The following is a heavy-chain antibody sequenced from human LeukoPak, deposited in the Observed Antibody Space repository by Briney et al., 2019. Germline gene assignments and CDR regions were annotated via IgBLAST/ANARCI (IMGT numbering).Heavy chain of an antibody. V-gene: IGHV3-53*01. D-gene: IGHD2-2*01. CDR2: IYSGGST. Sequence: GSLRLSCAAPGFTVGSNYMSWVRQAPGKGLEWVSVIYSGGSTYYADSVKGRFTISRDNSKNTLYLQMNSLRAEDTAVYYCARRGYQLLWGYYYYYMDVWGKGTTVTVSS. CDR3: ARRGYQLLWGYYYYYMDV. J-gene: IGHJ6*03. CDR1: GFTVGSNY.